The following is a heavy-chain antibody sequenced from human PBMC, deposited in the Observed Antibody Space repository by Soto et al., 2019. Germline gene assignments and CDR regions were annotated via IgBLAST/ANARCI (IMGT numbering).Heavy chain of an antibody. D-gene: IGHD5-12*01. Sequence: XESLKISWKGFGYNFKTYGLTWVRQMPGQGLEWMGIIYPGDSDTTYSPSFQGQVTISVDKTISTAYLQLRSLKESDTAMYYCAGQQRHMATINNDDFDIWGQGTMVTVS. CDR3: AGQQRHMATINNDDFDI. V-gene: IGHV5-51*01. J-gene: IGHJ3*02. CDR1: GYNFKTYG. CDR2: IYPGDSDT.